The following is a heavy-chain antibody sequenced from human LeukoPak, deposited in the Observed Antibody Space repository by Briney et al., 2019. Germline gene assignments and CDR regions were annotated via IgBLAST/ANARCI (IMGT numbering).Heavy chain of an antibody. CDR3: ARDAGYYVHDL. V-gene: IGHV3-7*01. J-gene: IGHJ5*02. D-gene: IGHD3-10*02. CDR2: IKEDGSAE. Sequence: PGGSLRLSGASTGFTFSSHWMGWVRQAPGKGLEWVANIKEDGSAEHYVDSVRGRFTISRDNAKNSLYLQMNSLRAEDTAVYYCARDAGYYVHDLWGQGTLVTVSS. CDR1: GFTFSSHW.